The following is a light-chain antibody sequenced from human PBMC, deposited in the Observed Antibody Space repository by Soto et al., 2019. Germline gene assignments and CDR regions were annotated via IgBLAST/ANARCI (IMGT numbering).Light chain of an antibody. V-gene: IGKV3-11*01. CDR1: QSFRGL. Sequence: EVVLTQSPVTLSLSPGERATLSCRASQSFRGLLAWYQQKPGQAPRLLIYDAYNSATGIPPRFSGSVSGTDFTLTISRIEPEDSAVYYCQKRHMWPITFGQGTRLEIK. CDR3: QKRHMWPIT. CDR2: DAY. J-gene: IGKJ5*01.